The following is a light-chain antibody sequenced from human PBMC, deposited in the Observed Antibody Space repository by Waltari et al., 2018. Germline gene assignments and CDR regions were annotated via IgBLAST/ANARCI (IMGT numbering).Light chain of an antibody. Sequence: DIQMTQSPSSVSASVGDTVTITCRASQDVSKWLACYQHKPGEPPKLLIFAASSLHSGVPYRFRGSGSGTHFTLTISDLQPDDFATYYCQQADSFPLTLGGGTKVEI. CDR3: QQADSFPLT. CDR2: AAS. V-gene: IGKV1D-12*01. CDR1: QDVSKW. J-gene: IGKJ4*01.